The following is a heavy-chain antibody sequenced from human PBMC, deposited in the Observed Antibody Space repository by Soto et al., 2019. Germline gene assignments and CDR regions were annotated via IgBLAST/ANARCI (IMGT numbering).Heavy chain of an antibody. D-gene: IGHD5-18*01. CDR3: ARGPDTAMAPSFFDY. CDR2: IYYSGST. Sequence: QVQLQESGPGLVKPSQTLSLTCTVSGGSISSGGYYWSWIRQHPGKGLEGIGYIYYSGSTYYNPSLKSRVTISVDTSKNQFSLKLSSVTAADTAVYYCARGPDTAMAPSFFDYWGQGTLVTVSS. CDR1: GGSISSGGYY. V-gene: IGHV4-31*03. J-gene: IGHJ4*02.